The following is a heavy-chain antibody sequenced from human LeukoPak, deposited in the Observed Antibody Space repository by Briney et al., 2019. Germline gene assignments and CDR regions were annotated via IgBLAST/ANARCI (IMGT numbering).Heavy chain of an antibody. CDR2: INHSGST. D-gene: IGHD3-10*01. CDR3: ARGWRHYYGSGSRMAGNYYYGIDV. CDR1: GGSFSGYY. V-gene: IGHV4-34*01. Sequence: ETLSLTFAVYGGSFSGYYWSWIRQPPGKGLEWIGEINHSGSTNYNPSLKSRVTISVDTSKNQFSLKLSSVTAADTAVYYCARGWRHYYGSGSRMAGNYYYGIDVWGQGTTVTVSS. J-gene: IGHJ6*02.